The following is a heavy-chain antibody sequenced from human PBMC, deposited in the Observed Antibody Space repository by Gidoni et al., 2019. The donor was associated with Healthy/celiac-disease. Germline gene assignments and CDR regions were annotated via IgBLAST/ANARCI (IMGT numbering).Heavy chain of an antibody. CDR3: ARDSLSSWYGMDV. Sequence: QVQLQESGPGLVKPSQTLFLTCTVSGGSISSGGYYWSWIRQHPGKGLEWIGYIYYSGSTYYNPSLKSRVTISVDTSKNQFSLKLSSVTAADTAVYYCARDSLSSWYGMDVWGQGTTVTVSS. CDR2: IYYSGST. J-gene: IGHJ6*02. D-gene: IGHD6-13*01. V-gene: IGHV4-31*03. CDR1: GGSISSGGYY.